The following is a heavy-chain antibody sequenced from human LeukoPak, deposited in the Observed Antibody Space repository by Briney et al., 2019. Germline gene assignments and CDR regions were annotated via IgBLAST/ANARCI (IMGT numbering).Heavy chain of an antibody. J-gene: IGHJ5*02. D-gene: IGHD4-11*01. CDR2: IYYSGST. V-gene: IGHV4-59*08. CDR1: GGSISTYY. CDR3: ARLPDYSNYVDWFDP. Sequence: SETLSLTCTVSGGSISTYYWSWIRQPPGKGLEWIGYIYYSGSTNYNPSLKSRVTISVDTSKNQFSLKLSSVTAADTAVYYCARLPDYSNYVDWFDPWGQGTLVTVSS.